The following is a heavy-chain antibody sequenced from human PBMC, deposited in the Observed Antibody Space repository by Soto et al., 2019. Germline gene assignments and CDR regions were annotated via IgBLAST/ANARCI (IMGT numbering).Heavy chain of an antibody. J-gene: IGHJ4*02. CDR3: AKEAYCSSTSCSTPPY. CDR1: GFTFISYA. CDR2: ITGGGGGT. Sequence: PGGSLRLSCAASGFTFISYAMIWVRQAPGKGLEWVSGITGGGGGTFYADSVKGRFTISRDNSKNTLYLQMHSLRAEDTAAYYCAKEAYCSSTSCSTPPYWGQGTLVTVSS. D-gene: IGHD2-2*01. V-gene: IGHV3-23*01.